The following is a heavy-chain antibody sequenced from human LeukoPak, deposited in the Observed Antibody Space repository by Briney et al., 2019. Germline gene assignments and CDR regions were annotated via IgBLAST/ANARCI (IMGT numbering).Heavy chain of an antibody. CDR2: ISGSGGST. Sequence: GGTLRLSCAASGFTFSSYGMSWVRQAPGKGLEWVSAISGSGGSTYYADSVKGRFTISRDNSKNTLYLQMNSLRAEDTAVYYCARVHIDIDYWGQGTLVTVSS. V-gene: IGHV3-23*01. CDR1: GFTFSSYG. J-gene: IGHJ4*02. D-gene: IGHD2-21*01. CDR3: ARVHIDIDY.